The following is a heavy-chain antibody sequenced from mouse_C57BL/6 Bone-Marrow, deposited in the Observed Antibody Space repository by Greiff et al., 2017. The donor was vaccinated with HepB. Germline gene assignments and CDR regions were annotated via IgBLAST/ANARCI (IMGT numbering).Heavy chain of an antibody. J-gene: IGHJ1*03. CDR1: GFTFSDFY. D-gene: IGHD1-1*01. CDR3: ARVGSSPWYFDV. V-gene: IGHV7-1*01. CDR2: SRNKANDYTT. Sequence: DVMLVDSGGGLVQSGRSLRLSCATSGFTFSDFYMEWVRQAPGKGLEWIAASRNKANDYTTEYSASVKGRFIVSRDTSQSILYLQMNALRAEDTAIYYCARVGSSPWYFDVWGTGTTVTVSS.